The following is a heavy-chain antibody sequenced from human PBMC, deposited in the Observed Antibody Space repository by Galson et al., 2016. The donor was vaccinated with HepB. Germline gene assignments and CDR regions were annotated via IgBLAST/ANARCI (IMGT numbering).Heavy chain of an antibody. D-gene: IGHD6-19*01. V-gene: IGHV3-33*01. J-gene: IGHJ4*02. CDR1: GIPFSSSG. CDR3: GRDRAVRSIDQ. Sequence: SLRLSCAASGIPFSSSGMHWVRQAPGKGLEWVAMIWSDGSSEYYADSVKGRFTISRDNSRNTPYLQMDSPRADDTAVYYCGRDRAVRSIDQWGQGALVTVSS. CDR2: IWSDGSSE.